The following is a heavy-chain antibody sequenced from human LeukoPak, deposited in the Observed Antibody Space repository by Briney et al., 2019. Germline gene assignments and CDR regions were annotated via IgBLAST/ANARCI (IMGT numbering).Heavy chain of an antibody. CDR3: ARDFGGWGSYNKYYGMDV. Sequence: GGSLRLSCAASEFIFSTYGMYWVRQAPGKGLEWVAVIWSDGSNKSYADSVKGRSTVSRDNSKNTLYLQMNSLRAEDTAVYYCARDFGGWGSYNKYYGMDVWGQGTTVTVSS. D-gene: IGHD2-2*02. CDR1: EFIFSTYG. CDR2: IWSDGSNK. V-gene: IGHV3-33*01. J-gene: IGHJ6*02.